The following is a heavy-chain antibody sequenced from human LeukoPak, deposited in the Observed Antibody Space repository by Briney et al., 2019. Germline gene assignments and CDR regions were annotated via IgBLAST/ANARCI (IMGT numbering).Heavy chain of an antibody. V-gene: IGHV3-64*01. Sequence: GGSLRLSCAASGFTFSSYAMYWVRQAPGKGLEYVSAISSNGGSTYANSVKGRFTISRDNSKNTLYLQMGSLRAEDMAVYYCARGYDFWSGYWSHSDYWGQGTLVTVSS. CDR2: ISSNGGST. CDR3: ARGYDFWSGYWSHSDY. D-gene: IGHD3-3*01. J-gene: IGHJ4*02. CDR1: GFTFSSYA.